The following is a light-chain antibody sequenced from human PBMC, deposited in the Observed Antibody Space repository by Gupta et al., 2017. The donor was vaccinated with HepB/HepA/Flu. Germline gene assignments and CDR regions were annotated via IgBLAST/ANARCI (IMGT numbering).Light chain of an antibody. J-gene: IGKJ1*01. CDR2: KAS. CDR1: QNINKW. CDR3: QQYNGNSPHT. Sequence: DIQMTQSPSTLSASVGDRVTITCRASQNINKWLAWYQQKPGKAPKVLIYKASSLQSGVSSRFSGSGSGTEFTLTISSRQPDDFATYYCQQYNGNSPHTFGQGTTLEIK. V-gene: IGKV1-5*03.